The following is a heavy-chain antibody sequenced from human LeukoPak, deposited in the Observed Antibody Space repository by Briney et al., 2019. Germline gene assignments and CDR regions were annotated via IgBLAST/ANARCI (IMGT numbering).Heavy chain of an antibody. CDR1: GFTFSSYG. J-gene: IGHJ4*02. CDR3: AKEQYYDSSGYPSFDY. D-gene: IGHD3-22*01. Sequence: GGSLRLSCAASGFTFSSYGMHWVRQAPGRGLEWVAVIWYDGSNKYYADSVKGRFTISRDNSKNTLYLQMNSLRAEDTAVYYCAKEQYYDSSGYPSFDYWGQGTLVTVSS. V-gene: IGHV3-33*06. CDR2: IWYDGSNK.